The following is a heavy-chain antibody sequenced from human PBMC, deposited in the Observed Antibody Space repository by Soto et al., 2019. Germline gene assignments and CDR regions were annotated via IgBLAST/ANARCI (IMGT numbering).Heavy chain of an antibody. Sequence: EVQLVESGGGLVKPRGSLRLSCAASGFTFTRYSMNWVRQAPGKGLEWVSSISRTTNYIYYGDSMKGRFTISRDNAKNSLYLEMNSLRAEDTAVYYCARECEDLTSNFDYWGQGTLVTVSS. CDR3: ARECEDLTSNFDY. J-gene: IGHJ4*02. CDR2: ISRTTNYI. CDR1: GFTFTRYS. V-gene: IGHV3-21*06.